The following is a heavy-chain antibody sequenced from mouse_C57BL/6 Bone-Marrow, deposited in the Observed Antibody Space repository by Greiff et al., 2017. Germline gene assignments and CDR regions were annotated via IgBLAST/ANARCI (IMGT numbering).Heavy chain of an antibody. CDR2: IDPSDSYA. Sequence: QVQLQQPGAELVKPGASVKLSCKASGYTFTSYWMQWVKQRPGQGLEWIGEIDPSDSYANYNQKFKGKATLTVDTSSSTAYMQLSSLTSEDSAVYYCARSNYDYWGQGTTLTGSS. D-gene: IGHD2-5*01. CDR3: ARSNYDY. CDR1: GYTFTSYW. V-gene: IGHV1-50*01. J-gene: IGHJ2*01.